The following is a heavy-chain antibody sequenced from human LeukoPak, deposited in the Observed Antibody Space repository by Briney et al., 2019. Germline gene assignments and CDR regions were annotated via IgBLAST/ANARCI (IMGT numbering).Heavy chain of an antibody. J-gene: IGHJ5*02. CDR1: GFTFSSYW. D-gene: IGHD6-19*01. CDR3: ARGYRIAVAGTGWFDP. CDR2: INSDGSST. Sequence: PVGSLRLSCAASGFTFSSYWMHWVRQAPGKGLVWVSRINSDGSSTSYADSVKGRFTISRDNAKNTLYLQMNSLRAEDTAVYYRARGYRIAVAGTGWFDPWGQGTLVTVSS. V-gene: IGHV3-74*01.